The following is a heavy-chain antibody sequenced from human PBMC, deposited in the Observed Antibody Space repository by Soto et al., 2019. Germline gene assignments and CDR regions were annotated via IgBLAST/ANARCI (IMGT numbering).Heavy chain of an antibody. CDR1: GFTFSDYA. V-gene: IGHV3-23*01. CDR2: ISLRGESS. D-gene: IGHD3-10*01. Sequence: EVQLMESGGGLVQPGGSVRLSCEASGFTFSDYAMTWVRQPPGKGLEWVSAISLRGESSFFADSVKGRFTISRDNSKNTLSLHMNSLRVEDTAVYFCARTPSICYGSGTYLGDFYYGLDVWGQGTTVTVSS. J-gene: IGHJ6*02. CDR3: ARTPSICYGSGTYLGDFYYGLDV.